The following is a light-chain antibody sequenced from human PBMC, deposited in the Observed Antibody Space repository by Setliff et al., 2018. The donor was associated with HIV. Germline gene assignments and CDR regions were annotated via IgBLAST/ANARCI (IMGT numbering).Light chain of an antibody. CDR2: EAS. CDR3: QQYNYHWT. J-gene: IGKJ1*01. V-gene: IGKV1-5*02. Sequence: DIRMTQSPSTLSASVGDRVTIICRADDRIGRYLAWYQQKPGKAPKLLISEASTLQSGVPSRFSGSGSETEFTLTISSLQPDDFATYFCQQYNYHWTFGQGTKVDIK. CDR1: DRIGRY.